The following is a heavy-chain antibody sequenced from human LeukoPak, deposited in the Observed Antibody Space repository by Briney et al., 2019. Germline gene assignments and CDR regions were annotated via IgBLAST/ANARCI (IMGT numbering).Heavy chain of an antibody. D-gene: IGHD6-13*01. CDR1: GYTFTGYY. J-gene: IGHJ5*02. Sequence: EASVKVSCKASGYTFTGYYMHWARQAPGQGLEWMGWINPNSGGTNYAQKFQGRVTMTRDTSISTAYMELSRLRSDDTAVYYCARARRIAAAGNNWFDPWGQGTLVTVSS. CDR2: INPNSGGT. CDR3: ARARRIAAAGNNWFDP. V-gene: IGHV1-2*02.